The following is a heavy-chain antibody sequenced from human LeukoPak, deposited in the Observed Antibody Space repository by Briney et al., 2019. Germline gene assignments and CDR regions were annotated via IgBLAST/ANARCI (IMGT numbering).Heavy chain of an antibody. CDR2: ISNFGSTI. V-gene: IGHV3-48*03. CDR3: ARDTSRGFQYYFGY. J-gene: IGHJ4*02. CDR1: GFTFSSYE. Sequence: GGSVRLSCAASGFTFSSYEMNWVRQAPGKGLEWVSYISNFGSTIYYADSVNGRFTISRDNAKNSLYLQMNSLRVEDTAVYYCARDTSRGFQYYFGYWGQGTLVTVSS.